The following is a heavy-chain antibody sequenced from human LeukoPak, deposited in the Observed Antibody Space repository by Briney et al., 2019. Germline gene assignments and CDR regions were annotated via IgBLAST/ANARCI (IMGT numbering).Heavy chain of an antibody. CDR1: GFTFSHYA. CDR3: TTDNYYDSSGYYSPNAFDI. Sequence: GGSLRLSCEASGFTFSHYAIHWVRQAPGKGLEWVAVISSDGSNKYYADSVKGRFTISRDNSKNTLYLQMNSLKTEDTAVYYCTTDNYYDSSGYYSPNAFDIWGQGTMVTVSS. J-gene: IGHJ3*02. CDR2: ISSDGSNK. D-gene: IGHD3-22*01. V-gene: IGHV3-30-3*01.